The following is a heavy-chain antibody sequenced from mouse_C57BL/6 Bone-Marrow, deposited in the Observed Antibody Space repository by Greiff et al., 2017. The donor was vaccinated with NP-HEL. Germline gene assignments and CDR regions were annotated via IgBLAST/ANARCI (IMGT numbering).Heavy chain of an antibody. CDR2: ISDGGSYT. J-gene: IGHJ3*01. D-gene: IGHD2-4*01. CDR1: GFTFSSYA. Sequence: EVKLMESGGGLVKPGGSLKLSCAASGFTFSSYAMSWVRQTPDKRLEWVATISDGGSYTYYPDNVKGRFTISRDNAKNNLYLQMSHLKSEDTAMYYCARAYDYEFAYWGQGTLVTVSA. V-gene: IGHV5-4*03. CDR3: ARAYDYEFAY.